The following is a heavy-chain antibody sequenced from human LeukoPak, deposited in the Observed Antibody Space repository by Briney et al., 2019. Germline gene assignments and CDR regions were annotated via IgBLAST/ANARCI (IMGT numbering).Heavy chain of an antibody. CDR1: GFTFSSSF. Sequence: GGSLRLSCVASGFTFSSSFMAWVRQVPGKGLAWVSRINPGNITTYADSVKGRFTISRDNAKNTLYLQMNSLRAEDTAVYYCARPFYFDSIDIWGQGTLVTVSS. V-gene: IGHV3-74*01. J-gene: IGHJ4*02. CDR2: INPGNIT. D-gene: IGHD3-22*01. CDR3: ARPFYFDSIDI.